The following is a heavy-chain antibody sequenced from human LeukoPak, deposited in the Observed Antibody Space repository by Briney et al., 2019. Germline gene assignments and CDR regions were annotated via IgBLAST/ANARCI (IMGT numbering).Heavy chain of an antibody. CDR2: ISWNSGSI. CDR3: AKDAIAAGATQFDY. CDR1: GFTFDDYA. J-gene: IGHJ4*02. V-gene: IGHV3-9*01. Sequence: GGSLRLSCAASGFTFDDYAMHWVRQAPGKGLEWVSGISWNSGSIGYADSVKGRFTISRDNAKNSLYLQMNSLRAEDTALYYCAKDAIAAGATQFDYWGQGTLVTVSS. D-gene: IGHD2-21*01.